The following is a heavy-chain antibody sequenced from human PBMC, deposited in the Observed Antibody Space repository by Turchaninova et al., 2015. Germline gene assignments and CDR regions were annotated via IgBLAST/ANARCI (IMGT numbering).Heavy chain of an antibody. CDR2: INEDGTEK. CDR3: ARGFWTFDL. J-gene: IGHJ2*01. CDR1: GFNLKNNW. D-gene: IGHD3/OR15-3a*01. Sequence: EVKLVESGGGLVQPGGCLRLSCAASGFNLKNNWMTWVRQAPGQGPEWVANINEDGTEKFFVDSVMGRFTISRDNAKNSLYLQMNRLRVEDTSIYYCARGFWTFDLWGRGTLVTVSS. V-gene: IGHV3-7*01.